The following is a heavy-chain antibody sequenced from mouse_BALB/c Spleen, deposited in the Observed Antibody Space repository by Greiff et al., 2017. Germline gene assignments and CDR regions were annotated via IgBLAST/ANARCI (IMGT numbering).Heavy chain of an antibody. J-gene: IGHJ3*01. D-gene: IGHD1-1*01. CDR2: IYPGNSDT. V-gene: IGHV1-5*01. Sequence: EVQVVESGTVLARPGASVKMSCKASGYTFTSYWMHWVKQRPGQGLEWIGAIYPGNSDTSYNQKFKGKAKLTAVTSTSTAYMELSSLTNEDSAVYYCTRAENYYGSSYGGFAYWGQGTLVTVSA. CDR3: TRAENYYGSSYGGFAY. CDR1: GYTFTSYW.